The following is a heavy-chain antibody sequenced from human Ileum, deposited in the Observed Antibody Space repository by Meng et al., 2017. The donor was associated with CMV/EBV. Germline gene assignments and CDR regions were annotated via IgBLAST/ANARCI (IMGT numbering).Heavy chain of an antibody. Sequence: GSLRLSCTVSGGSISSYYWSWIRQPPGKGLEWIGYIYYSGSTTYNPSLKSRVTISVDTSKNQFSLKLRSLTAADTAVYYCARVGLSSYYYGMDVWGQGTTVTVSS. CDR3: ARVGLSSYYYGMDV. CDR1: GGSISSYY. CDR2: IYYSGST. J-gene: IGHJ6*02. V-gene: IGHV4-59*01. D-gene: IGHD2/OR15-2a*01.